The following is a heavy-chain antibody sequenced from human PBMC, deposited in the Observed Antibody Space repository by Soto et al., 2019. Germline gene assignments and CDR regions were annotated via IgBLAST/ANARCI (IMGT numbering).Heavy chain of an antibody. CDR2: IIPSFGTA. CDR3: ANVYGESNTNYFGVHV. J-gene: IGHJ6*02. V-gene: IGHV1-69*13. Sequence: SVKVSCKASGGTFSNYAFSWVRQAPGQGLEWMGGIIPSFGTAKYAQKFQGRVTITADESTNTAYMELSSLRSEDTAVYYCANVYGESNTNYFGVHVWGQGTTVTVSS. CDR1: GGTFSNYA. D-gene: IGHD4-17*01.